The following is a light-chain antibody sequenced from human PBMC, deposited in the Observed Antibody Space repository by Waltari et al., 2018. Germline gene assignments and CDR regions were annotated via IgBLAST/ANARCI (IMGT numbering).Light chain of an antibody. V-gene: IGKV1-5*03. CDR2: KAS. Sequence: DIQMTQFPSTLSASVGDRVTITCRTSQSISNWMAWNPHKPGKTPKLLIYKASSLESGVPSRFSCSGSGTEFTLTISSLQPDDFATYYCQQYDSYPWTFGQGTKVEIK. CDR1: QSISNW. J-gene: IGKJ1*01. CDR3: QQYDSYPWT.